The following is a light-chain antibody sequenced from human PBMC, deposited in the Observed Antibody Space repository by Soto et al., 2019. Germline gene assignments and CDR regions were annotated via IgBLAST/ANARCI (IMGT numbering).Light chain of an antibody. Sequence: ETILTQSPVVLPLSPGYRANLSCCVSESIGDYLAWYQQRPGQAPRLLIYAASRRASGTPHRFSGSGSGRAFTLAISGLEPADFGVYYCQQYVTSPSITFGQGTRLEIK. CDR2: AAS. CDR3: QQYVTSPSIT. V-gene: IGKV3-20*01. CDR1: ESIGDY. J-gene: IGKJ5*01.